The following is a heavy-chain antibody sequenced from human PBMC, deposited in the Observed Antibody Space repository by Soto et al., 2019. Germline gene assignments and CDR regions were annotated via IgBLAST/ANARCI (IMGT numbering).Heavy chain of an antibody. CDR1: GGTFSSYT. D-gene: IGHD3-22*01. CDR3: ARGLHYDSISPDDY. CDR2: IIPILGIA. J-gene: IGHJ4*02. Sequence: QVQLVQSGAEVKKPGSSVKVSCKASGGTFSSYTISWVRQAPGQGLEWMGRIIPILGIANYAQKFQGRVTITADKSTSTAYMELSSLRSEDTAVYYCARGLHYDSISPDDYWGQGPLVTVSS. V-gene: IGHV1-69*02.